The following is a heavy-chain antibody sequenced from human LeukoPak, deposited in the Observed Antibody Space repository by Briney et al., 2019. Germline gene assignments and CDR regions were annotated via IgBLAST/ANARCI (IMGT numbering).Heavy chain of an antibody. CDR2: IYYRGST. V-gene: IGHV4-61*01. D-gene: IGHD2-2*01. CDR1: GGSVSSDTYY. CDR3: ARLRFSGSSKYYFDY. J-gene: IGHJ4*02. Sequence: SGTLSLTCPVSGGSVSSDTYYWSWIRQPPGKGLGWVGYIYYRGSTYYNPSLKSRVTISVDTSKNQFSLKLSSVTAADTAVYYCARLRFSGSSKYYFDYWGQGTLVTVSS.